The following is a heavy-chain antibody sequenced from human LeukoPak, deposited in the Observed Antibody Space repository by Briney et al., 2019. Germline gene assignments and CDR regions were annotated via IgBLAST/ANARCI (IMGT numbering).Heavy chain of an antibody. J-gene: IGHJ6*03. CDR1: GGPFSGYY. CDR2: INHSGST. CDR3: ARGRRSVQRVAGGYYYYMDV. D-gene: IGHD3-16*01. V-gene: IGHV4-34*01. Sequence: SETLSLTCAVYGGPFSGYYWSWIRQPPGKGLEWIGEINHSGSTNYNPSLKSRVTISVDTSKNQFSLKLSSVTAADTAVYYCARGRRSVQRVAGGYYYYMDVWGKGTTVTVSS.